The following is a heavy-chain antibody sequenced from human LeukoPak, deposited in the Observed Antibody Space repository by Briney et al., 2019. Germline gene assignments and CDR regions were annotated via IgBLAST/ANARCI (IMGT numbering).Heavy chain of an antibody. Sequence: SETLSLTCTVSGGSISSSSYYWGWIRQPPGKGLEWIGSIYYSGSTYYNPSLKSRVTISVDTSKNQFSLKLSSVTAADTAVYYCARDPYGDWGPLEYWGQGTLVTVSS. D-gene: IGHD4-17*01. CDR3: ARDPYGDWGPLEY. CDR2: IYYSGST. V-gene: IGHV4-39*07. CDR1: GGSISSSSYY. J-gene: IGHJ4*02.